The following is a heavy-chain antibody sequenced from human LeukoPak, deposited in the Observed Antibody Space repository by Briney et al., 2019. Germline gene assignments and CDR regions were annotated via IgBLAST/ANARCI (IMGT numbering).Heavy chain of an antibody. Sequence: GGSLRLSCAASGFTFSSYSMHWVRQAPGRGLERVSSISSGTGYIYYADSVKGRFTMSRDNAKNSLSLQMNSLRAEDTAVYYCAKYRSGWLDYWGQGTLVTVSS. CDR1: GFTFSSYS. J-gene: IGHJ4*02. V-gene: IGHV3-21*01. CDR3: AKYRSGWLDY. D-gene: IGHD6-19*01. CDR2: ISSGTGYI.